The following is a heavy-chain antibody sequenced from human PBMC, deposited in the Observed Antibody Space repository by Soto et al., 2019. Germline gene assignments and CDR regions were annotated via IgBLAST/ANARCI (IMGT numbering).Heavy chain of an antibody. CDR3: ARDAGAGIVPAALFDY. J-gene: IGHJ4*02. D-gene: IGHD2-2*01. Sequence: QVQLVESGGGVVQPGRSLRLSCAASGFTFSSYGMHWVRQAPGKGLEWVAVIWYDGSNKYYADSVKGRFTISRDNSKNTLYLQMNSLRAEDTAVYYCARDAGAGIVPAALFDYWGQGTLVTVSS. CDR2: IWYDGSNK. V-gene: IGHV3-33*01. CDR1: GFTFSSYG.